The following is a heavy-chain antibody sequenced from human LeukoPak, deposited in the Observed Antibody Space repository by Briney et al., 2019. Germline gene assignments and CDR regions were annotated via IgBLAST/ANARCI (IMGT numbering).Heavy chain of an antibody. J-gene: IGHJ4*02. CDR2: ISGGGGST. D-gene: IGHD6-19*01. CDR3: APHSTVAGAGGYFDY. Sequence: GGSLRLSCAASGFTFSTYGMSWVRQAPGRGLEWVSAISGGGGSTYYADSVKGRFTISRDNSKNTLFLQMNSLRAEDTAIYYCAPHSTVAGAGGYFDYWGQGALVTVSS. CDR1: GFTFSTYG. V-gene: IGHV3-23*01.